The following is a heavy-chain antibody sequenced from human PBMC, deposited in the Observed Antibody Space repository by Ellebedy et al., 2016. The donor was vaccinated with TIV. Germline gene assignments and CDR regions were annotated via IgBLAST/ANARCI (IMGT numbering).Heavy chain of an antibody. J-gene: IGHJ5*02. D-gene: IGHD6-25*01. V-gene: IGHV3-30*02. CDR1: RFTFNNFN. Sequence: GESLKISCAASRFTFNNFNMHWVRQAPGKGLEWVASIHYDGSKENYADSVKGRFTISRDNSKKMVFLHMDTLRVEDTVVYYCTKVHQRLSNSFDPWGQGTLVTVSS. CDR2: IHYDGSKE. CDR3: TKVHQRLSNSFDP.